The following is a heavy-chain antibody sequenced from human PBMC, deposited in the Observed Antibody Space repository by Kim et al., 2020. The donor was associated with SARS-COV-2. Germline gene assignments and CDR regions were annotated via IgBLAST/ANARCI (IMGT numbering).Heavy chain of an antibody. Sequence: GGSLRLSCVISGFTFRVHYMSWIRQAPGKGLEWVSDISPSSSYTTYADSLKGRFTISRDDAKNSLFLQMNNLSAEDTAVYYCATNSNGYKEGAFDYWGQGALVTVSS. CDR1: GFTFRVHY. J-gene: IGHJ4*02. D-gene: IGHD3-22*01. CDR2: ISPSSSYT. CDR3: ATNSNGYKEGAFDY. V-gene: IGHV3-11*03.